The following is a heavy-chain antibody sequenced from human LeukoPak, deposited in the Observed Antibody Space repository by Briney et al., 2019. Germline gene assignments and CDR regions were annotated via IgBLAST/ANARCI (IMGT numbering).Heavy chain of an antibody. CDR3: ASGGSIAAPFDY. Sequence: SETLSLTCAVSGGSISSGGYSWSWIRQPPGKGLEWIGYIYHSGSTYYNPSLKGRVTISVDRSKNQFSLKLSSVTAADTAVYYCASGGSIAAPFDYWGQGTLVTVSS. CDR1: GGSISSGGYS. D-gene: IGHD2-15*01. J-gene: IGHJ4*02. V-gene: IGHV4-30-2*01. CDR2: IYHSGST.